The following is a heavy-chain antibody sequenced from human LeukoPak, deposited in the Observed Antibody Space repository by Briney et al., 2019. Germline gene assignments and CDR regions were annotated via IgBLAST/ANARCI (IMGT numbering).Heavy chain of an antibody. CDR2: INPSGGST. J-gene: IGHJ4*02. V-gene: IGHV1-46*01. CDR3: ARVSDSSGYYHYFDY. Sequence: ASVKVSCKASGYTFTSYYMHWVRHAPGQGLEWMGIINPSGGSTSYAQKFQGRVTMTRDMSTSTVYMELSSLRSEDTAVYYCARVSDSSGYYHYFDYWGQGTLVTVSS. CDR1: GYTFTSYY. D-gene: IGHD3-22*01.